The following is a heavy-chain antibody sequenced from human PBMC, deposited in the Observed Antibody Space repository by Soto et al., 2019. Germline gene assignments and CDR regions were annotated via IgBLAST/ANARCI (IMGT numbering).Heavy chain of an antibody. D-gene: IGHD1-1*01. J-gene: IGHJ6*02. CDR3: AKDREAGYNFSYGMDV. CDR1: GASVNTYS. CDR2: IYTSAST. Sequence: PSETLSLTCTVSGASVNTYSWSWMRQPAGKGLEWIGRIYTSASTNYSPSLKGRLSLSVDTSKNQVSLKLTSVTAADTAIYYCAKDREAGYNFSYGMDVWGQGATVTVSS. V-gene: IGHV4-4*07.